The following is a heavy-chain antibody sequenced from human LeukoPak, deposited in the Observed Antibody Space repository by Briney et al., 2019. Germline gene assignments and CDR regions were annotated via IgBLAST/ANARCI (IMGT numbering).Heavy chain of an antibody. Sequence: ASVKVSCKASGYTFTSYGISWVRQAPGQGLEWMGWISAYNGNTNYAQKLQGRVTMTTDTSTSTAYMELRSLRSDDTAVYYCARVLGYYDSSDHLDYWGQGTLVTVSS. V-gene: IGHV1-18*01. CDR3: ARVLGYYDSSDHLDY. CDR1: GYTFTSYG. D-gene: IGHD3-22*01. J-gene: IGHJ4*02. CDR2: ISAYNGNT.